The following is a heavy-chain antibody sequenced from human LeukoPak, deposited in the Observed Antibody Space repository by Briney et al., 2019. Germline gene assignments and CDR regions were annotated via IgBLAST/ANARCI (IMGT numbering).Heavy chain of an antibody. CDR2: ISSSSSYI. D-gene: IGHD1-14*01. V-gene: IGHV3-21*01. CDR1: GFTFSSHS. CDR3: ARELATENDY. Sequence: PGGSLRLSCAASGFTFSSHSMNWVRQAPGKGLEWVSSISSSSSYIYYADSVKGRFTISRDNAKNSLYLQMNSLRAEDTAVYYCARELATENDYWGQGTLVTVSS. J-gene: IGHJ4*02.